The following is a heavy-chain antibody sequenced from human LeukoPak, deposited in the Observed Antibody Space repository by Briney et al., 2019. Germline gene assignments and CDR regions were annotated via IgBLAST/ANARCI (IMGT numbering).Heavy chain of an antibody. D-gene: IGHD2-2*03. V-gene: IGHV1-18*04. J-gene: IGHJ6*02. CDR1: GYTFTSYG. CDR2: ISGYNGNT. CDR3: ARYPWIDDYYYYGMDV. Sequence: ASVKVSYKASGYTFTSYGISWVRQAPGQGLEWMGWISGYNGNTNYAQRFQGRVTITADKSTSTAYMELSSLRSEDTAVYYCARYPWIDDYYYYGMDVWGQGTTVTVSS.